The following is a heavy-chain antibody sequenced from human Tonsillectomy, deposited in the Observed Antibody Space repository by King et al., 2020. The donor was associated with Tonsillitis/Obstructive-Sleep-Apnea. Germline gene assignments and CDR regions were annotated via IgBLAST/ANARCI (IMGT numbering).Heavy chain of an antibody. V-gene: IGHV3-23*04. J-gene: IGHJ4*02. CDR3: AKDLGDYYGSGSYYTPR. D-gene: IGHD3-10*01. CDR2: ISGSGGST. Sequence: VQLVESGGGLVQPGGSLRLSCAASGFTFSSYAMSWVRQAPGKGLEWVSAISGSGGSTYYADSVKGRFTISRDNSKNTLYLQMNSLRAEDTAVYYCAKDLGDYYGSGSYYTPRWGQGTLVTVSS. CDR1: GFTFSSYA.